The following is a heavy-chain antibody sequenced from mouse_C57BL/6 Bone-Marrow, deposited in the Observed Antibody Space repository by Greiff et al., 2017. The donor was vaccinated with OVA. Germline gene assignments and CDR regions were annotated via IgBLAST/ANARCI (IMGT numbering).Heavy chain of an antibody. D-gene: IGHD2-4*01. Sequence: QVQLQQSGAELVRPGASVKISCKASGYTFTSYSMHWVQQRPGQGLEWIGYIIPSSGYTKYNQKFKDKATLTADKSSSTAYMQLSSLTSEDSAVYNCARSANYYDYYCDYWGQGTTLTVAS. CDR1: GYTFTSYS. V-gene: IGHV1-4*01. J-gene: IGHJ2*01. CDR3: ARSANYYDYYCDY. CDR2: IIPSSGYT.